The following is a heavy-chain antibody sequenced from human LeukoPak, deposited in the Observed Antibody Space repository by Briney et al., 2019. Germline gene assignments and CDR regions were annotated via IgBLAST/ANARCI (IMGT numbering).Heavy chain of an antibody. D-gene: IGHD6-6*01. V-gene: IGHV1-2*02. Sequence: GASVKVSCKASGYTFTGYYMHWVRQAPGQGLEWMGWINPNSGGTNYAQKFQGRVTMTRDTSISTAYMELSRLRSDDTAVYYCAKIAARPRNYYYMDVWGKGTTVTVSS. CDR3: AKIAARPRNYYYMDV. CDR2: INPNSGGT. J-gene: IGHJ6*03. CDR1: GYTFTGYY.